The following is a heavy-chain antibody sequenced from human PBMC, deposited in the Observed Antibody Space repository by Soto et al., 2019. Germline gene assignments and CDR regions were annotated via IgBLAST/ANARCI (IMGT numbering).Heavy chain of an antibody. CDR3: DFGYYDSNSGGAFDI. CDR2: INRSGST. V-gene: IGHV4-34*01. D-gene: IGHD3-22*01. J-gene: IGHJ3*02. Sequence: PAETLSGTRIVSGGSRSSKKKKWSWNLQPQGQGLEWIGEINRSGSTNYNPSLKSRVTISVDTSKNQFSLKLSSVTAAETAVYHCDFGYYDSNSGGAFDIWGQGTMVTVSS. CDR1: GGSRSSKK.